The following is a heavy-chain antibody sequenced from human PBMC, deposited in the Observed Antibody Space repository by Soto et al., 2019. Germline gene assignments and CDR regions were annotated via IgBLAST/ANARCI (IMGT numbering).Heavy chain of an antibody. CDR3: ARDRELAHFDY. V-gene: IGHV3-30-3*01. D-gene: IGHD6-6*01. CDR1: GFTFSSYA. Sequence: QVQLVESGGGVVQPGRSLRFSCAASGFTFSSYAMHWVRQAPGKGLEWVAVISYDGSNKYYADSVKGRFTISRDNSKNTLYLQMNSLRAEDTAVYYCARDRELAHFDYWGQGTLVTVSS. CDR2: ISYDGSNK. J-gene: IGHJ4*02.